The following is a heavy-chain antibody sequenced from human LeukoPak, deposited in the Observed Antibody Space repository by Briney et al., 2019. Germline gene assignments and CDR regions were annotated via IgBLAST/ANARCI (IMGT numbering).Heavy chain of an antibody. V-gene: IGHV4-39*07. CDR3: ARLRVGATGDFDY. D-gene: IGHD1-26*01. J-gene: IGHJ4*02. CDR1: GGSISSSSYY. CDR2: IYHSGST. Sequence: PSETLSLTCTVSGGSISSSSYYWGWIRQPPGKGLEWIGEIYHSGSTNYNPSLKSRVTISVDKSKNQFSLKLSSVTAADTAVYYCARLRVGATGDFDYWGQGTLVTVSS.